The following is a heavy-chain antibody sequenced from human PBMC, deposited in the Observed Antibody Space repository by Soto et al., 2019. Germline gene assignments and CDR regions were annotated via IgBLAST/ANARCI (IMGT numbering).Heavy chain of an antibody. CDR1: GFSFSSHA. D-gene: IGHD5-12*01. CDR2: IRDSGGNT. CDR3: AKSGGFSGYDWRGYYYYGMDV. J-gene: IGHJ6*02. V-gene: IGHV3-23*01. Sequence: EVQLLESGGGLKQPGESLRLSCAASGFSFSSHAMSWVRQAPGKGLEWVSGIRDSGGNTYYADSVKGRFTISRDNSKNTVYLQMNSLRAEDTAVYYCAKSGGFSGYDWRGYYYYGMDVWGQGTTVTVSS.